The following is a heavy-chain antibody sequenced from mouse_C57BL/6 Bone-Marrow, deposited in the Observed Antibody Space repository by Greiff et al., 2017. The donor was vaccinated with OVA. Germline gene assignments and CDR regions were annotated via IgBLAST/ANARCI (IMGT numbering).Heavy chain of an antibody. V-gene: IGHV5-12*01. Sequence: EVKVVESGGGLVQPGGSLKLSCAASGFTFSDYYMYWVRQTPEKRLEWVAYISNGGGSTYYPDTVKGRFTISRDNAKNTLYLQMSRLKSEDTAMYYCARHEGFYSLYAMDYWGQGTSVTVSS. D-gene: IGHD2-3*01. J-gene: IGHJ4*01. CDR3: ARHEGFYSLYAMDY. CDR1: GFTFSDYY. CDR2: ISNGGGST.